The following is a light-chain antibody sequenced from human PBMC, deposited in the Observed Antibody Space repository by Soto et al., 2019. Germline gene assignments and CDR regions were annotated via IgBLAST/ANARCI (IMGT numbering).Light chain of an antibody. Sequence: EIVLTQSPGTLSLSPGERATLSCRASQSVSSSYLGWYQQKPGQAPRLLIYDASNRATGIPARFSGSGSETDFTLTISSLEPEDFAVYYCQQRRNWPLTFGGGTKVDI. J-gene: IGKJ4*01. V-gene: IGKV3-11*01. CDR1: QSVSSSY. CDR3: QQRRNWPLT. CDR2: DAS.